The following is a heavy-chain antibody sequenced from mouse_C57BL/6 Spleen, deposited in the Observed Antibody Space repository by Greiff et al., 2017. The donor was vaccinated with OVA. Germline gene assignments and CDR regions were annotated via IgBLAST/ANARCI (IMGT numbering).Heavy chain of an antibody. CDR3: AREGNLKRYFDV. Sequence: EVQGVESGPELVKPGASVKMSCKASGYTFTDYNMHWVKQSHGKSLEWIGYINPNNGGTSYNQKFKGKATLTVNKSSSTAYMELRSLTSEDSAVYYCAREGNLKRYFDVWGTGTTVTVSS. J-gene: IGHJ1*03. CDR2: INPNNGGT. V-gene: IGHV1-22*01. CDR1: GYTFTDYN.